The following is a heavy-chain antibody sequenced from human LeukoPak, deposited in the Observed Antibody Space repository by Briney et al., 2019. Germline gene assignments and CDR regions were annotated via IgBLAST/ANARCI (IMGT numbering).Heavy chain of an antibody. J-gene: IGHJ3*02. CDR3: ARDRAWFGELLDAFDI. CDR1: GFTFSSCE. D-gene: IGHD3-10*01. V-gene: IGHV3-48*03. CDR2: ISSSGSTI. Sequence: PGGSLRLPCAASGFTFSSCEMNWVRQAPGKGLEWVSYISSSGSTIYYADSVKGRFTISRDNAKNSLYLQMNSLRAKDTAVYYCARDRAWFGELLDAFDIWGQGTMVTVSS.